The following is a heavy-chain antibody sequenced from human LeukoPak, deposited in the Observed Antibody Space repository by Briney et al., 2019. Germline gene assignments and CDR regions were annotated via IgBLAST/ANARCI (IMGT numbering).Heavy chain of an antibody. CDR3: ARAVYSSGWYSYYYYGMDV. CDR1: GGSISSYY. CDR2: IYTSGST. V-gene: IGHV4-4*07. D-gene: IGHD6-19*01. Sequence: SETLSLTCTVSGGSISSYYWSWIRQPAGKGLEWIGRIYTSGSTNYNPSLKSRVTISVDKSKNQFSLKLSSVTAADTAVYYCARAVYSSGWYSYYYYGMDVWGQGTTVTASS. J-gene: IGHJ6*02.